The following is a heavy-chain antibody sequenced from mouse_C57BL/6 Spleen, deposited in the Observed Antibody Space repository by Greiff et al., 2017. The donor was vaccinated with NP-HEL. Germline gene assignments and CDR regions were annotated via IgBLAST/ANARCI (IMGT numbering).Heavy chain of an antibody. CDR2: IDPSDSYT. CDR1: GYTFTSYW. V-gene: IGHV1-69*01. Sequence: QVQLQQPGAELVMPGASVKLSCKASGYTFTSYWMHWVKQRPGQGLEWIGEIDPSDSYTNYNQKFKGKSTLTVDKSSSTAYMQLSSLTSEDSAVYYCARHGSARYFDVWGTGTTVTVSS. D-gene: IGHD1-1*01. J-gene: IGHJ1*03. CDR3: ARHGSARYFDV.